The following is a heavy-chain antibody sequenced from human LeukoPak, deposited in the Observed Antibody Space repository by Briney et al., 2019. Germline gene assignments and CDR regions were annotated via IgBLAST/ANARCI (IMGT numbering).Heavy chain of an antibody. CDR2: TWYDGRNN. Sequence: PGKSLRLSCAASGFTFSSYGMHWVRQAPGKGLEWVAVTWYDGRNNYYAASVKGRFTISRDNSKNSLYLQMNSLRTEDTAFYYCSKGPYDSWGQGTLVTVSS. V-gene: IGHV3-33*03. J-gene: IGHJ4*02. CDR3: SKGPYDS. CDR1: GFTFSSYG.